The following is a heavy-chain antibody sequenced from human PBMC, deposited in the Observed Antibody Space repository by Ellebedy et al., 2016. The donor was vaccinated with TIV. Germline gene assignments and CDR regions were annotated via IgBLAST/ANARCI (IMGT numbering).Heavy chain of an antibody. CDR3: ARSKAWELPGYLWY. J-gene: IGHJ4*02. V-gene: IGHV1-46*01. D-gene: IGHD1-26*01. CDR1: GGTFSSYA. CDR2: INPSGGST. Sequence: ASVKVSXXASGGTFSSYAISWVRQAPGQGLEWMGIINPSGGSTSYAQKFQGRVTMTRDTSTSTVYMELSSLRSEDTAVYYCARSKAWELPGYLWYWGQGTLVTVSS.